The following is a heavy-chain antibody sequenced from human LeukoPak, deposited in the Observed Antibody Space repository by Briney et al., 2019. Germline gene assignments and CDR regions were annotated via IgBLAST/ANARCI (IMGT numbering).Heavy chain of an antibody. CDR1: GFTFSDAW. CDR2: ISGGSTYT. V-gene: IGHV3-21*01. J-gene: IGHJ4*02. CDR3: ARVRDLYRDY. Sequence: GGSLRLSCVASGFTFSDAWMSWVRQAPGKGLEWVSSISGGSTYTFYADSVMGRFTISRDNAKNSLYLHMSSLGAEDTAVYYCARVRDLYRDYWGQGILVTVSS. D-gene: IGHD5-12*01.